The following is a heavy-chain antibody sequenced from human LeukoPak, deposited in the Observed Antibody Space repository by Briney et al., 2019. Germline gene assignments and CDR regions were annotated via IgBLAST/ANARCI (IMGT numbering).Heavy chain of an antibody. CDR1: SGSISGQC. J-gene: IGHJ4*02. V-gene: IGHV4-59*11. CDR2: VEDSGPT. CDR3: ARGHFGPGYYFDN. D-gene: IGHD3-3*01. Sequence: SETLSLTCIVASGSISGQCWSWIRQFPGKAPEWIGSVEDSGPTRYISSLRGRVSLSVDASQKQFSLRLSSVTAADTAMYYCARGHFGPGYYFDNWGQGALVTVAS.